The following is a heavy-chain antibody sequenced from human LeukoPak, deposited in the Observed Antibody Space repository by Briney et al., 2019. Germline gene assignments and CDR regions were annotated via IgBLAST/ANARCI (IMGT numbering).Heavy chain of an antibody. D-gene: IGHD3-10*01. CDR2: IYYSGST. CDR3: ARGMVRGVIRSPLHWFDP. V-gene: IGHV4-39*07. J-gene: IGHJ5*02. CDR1: GGSISSSSYY. Sequence: SETLSLTCTVSGGSISSSSYYWGWIRQPPGKGLEWIGTIYYSGSTYYNPSLKSRVTISVDTSKNQFSLKLSSVTAADTAVYYCARGMVRGVIRSPLHWFDPWGQRTLVTVSS.